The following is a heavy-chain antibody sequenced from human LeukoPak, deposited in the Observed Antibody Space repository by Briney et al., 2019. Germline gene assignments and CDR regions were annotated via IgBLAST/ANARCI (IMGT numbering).Heavy chain of an antibody. V-gene: IGHV1-18*01. J-gene: IGHJ4*02. CDR3: ARGLVVPAAMGEFDY. CDR1: GYTFTTTG. D-gene: IGHD2-2*01. Sequence: ASVNVSCKASGYTFTTTGINWVRQAAGQGLEGMGCINVYNGNTNYAQKFQGRITMTRDTSTNTAYMELRSLKSDDTAVYYCARGLVVPAAMGEFDYWGQGTLIAVSS. CDR2: INVYNGNT.